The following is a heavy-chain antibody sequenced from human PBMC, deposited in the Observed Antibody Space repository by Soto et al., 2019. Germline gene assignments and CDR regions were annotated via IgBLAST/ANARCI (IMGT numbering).Heavy chain of an antibody. CDR2: ISYDGSNK. D-gene: IGHD6-13*01. V-gene: IGHV3-30-3*01. CDR1: GFTFSSYA. CDR3: ARDRGGSWSMGGWFDP. Sequence: QVQLVESGGGVVQPGRSLRLSCAASGFTFSSYAMQWVRQAPGKGLEWVAVISYDGSNKYYADSVKGRFTISRDNSKNTLYLQMTSLRAEDTAVYYCARDRGGSWSMGGWFDPWGQGTLVTVSS. J-gene: IGHJ5*02.